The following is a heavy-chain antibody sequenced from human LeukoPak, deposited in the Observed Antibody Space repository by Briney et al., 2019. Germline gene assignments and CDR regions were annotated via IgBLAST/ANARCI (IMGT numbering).Heavy chain of an antibody. D-gene: IGHD6-13*01. Sequence: GGSLRLSCAASGFTFRGYEMNWVRQAPGKGLEWVSYISSSGSTIYYADSVKGRFTISRDNAKNSLFLQMNSLRAEDTAVYYCARGPQRIAAAGTRPDSWGQGTLVTVSS. CDR2: ISSSGSTI. J-gene: IGHJ4*02. CDR3: ARGPQRIAAAGTRPDS. V-gene: IGHV3-48*03. CDR1: GFTFRGYE.